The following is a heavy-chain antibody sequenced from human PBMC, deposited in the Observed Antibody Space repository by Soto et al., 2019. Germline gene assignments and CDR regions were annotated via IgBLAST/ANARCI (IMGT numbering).Heavy chain of an antibody. Sequence: SETLSLTCTVSGGSISSYYWSWIRQPPGKGLEWIGYIYYSGSTNYNPPLKRRVTISVDTSKNQFSLKLSSVTAADTVVYYCARDRSVVVPAASSQNWFDPWCQGTLFTVSS. CDR2: IYYSGST. CDR1: GGSISSYY. V-gene: IGHV4-59*01. CDR3: ARDRSVVVPAASSQNWFDP. D-gene: IGHD2-2*01. J-gene: IGHJ5*02.